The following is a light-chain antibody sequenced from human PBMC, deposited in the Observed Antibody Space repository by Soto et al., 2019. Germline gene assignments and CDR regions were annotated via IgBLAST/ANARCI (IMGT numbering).Light chain of an antibody. Sequence: DAVMTQSPVSLPVALGQPASISCRSSQSLVYSDGNTYLNLFQQRPGQSPRRLIYKVCNRDSRVPDRFSGSGAGTDFTLKISRVEAEDVGVYYCMQGAYWPWTLDQGTKVQIK. CDR1: QSLVYSDGNTY. V-gene: IGKV2-30*01. CDR3: MQGAYWPWT. CDR2: KVC. J-gene: IGKJ1*01.